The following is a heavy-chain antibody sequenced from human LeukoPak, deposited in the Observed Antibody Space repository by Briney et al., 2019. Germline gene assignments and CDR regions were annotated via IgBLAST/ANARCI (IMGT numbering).Heavy chain of an antibody. CDR2: TRSKAYGGTT. CDR1: GFTFGDYA. V-gene: IGHV3-49*04. D-gene: IGHD3-22*01. J-gene: IGHJ6*02. Sequence: GGSLRLSCTASGFTFGDYAMSWVRQAPGKGLEWVGFTRSKAYGGTTEYAASVKGRFTISRDDSKSIAYLQMNSLKTEDTAVYYCTRPHDDSSGYYYYYGMDVWGQGTTVTVSS. CDR3: TRPHDDSSGYYYYYGMDV.